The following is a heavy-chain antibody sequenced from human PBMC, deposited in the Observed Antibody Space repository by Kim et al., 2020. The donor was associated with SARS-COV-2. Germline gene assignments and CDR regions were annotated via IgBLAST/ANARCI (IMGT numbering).Heavy chain of an antibody. D-gene: IGHD6-13*01. CDR1: GFTFDDYA. V-gene: IGHV3-9*01. CDR2: ISWNSGSI. CDR3: AKDMAAAALYYFDY. Sequence: GGSLRLSCAASGFTFDDYAMHWVRQAPGKGLEWVSGISWNSGSIGYADSVKGRFTISRDNAKNSLYLQMNSLRAEDTALYYCAKDMAAAALYYFDYWGQG. J-gene: IGHJ4*02.